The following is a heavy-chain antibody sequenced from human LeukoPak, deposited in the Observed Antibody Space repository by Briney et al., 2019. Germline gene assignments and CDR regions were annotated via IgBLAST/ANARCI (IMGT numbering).Heavy chain of an antibody. CDR3: ARELADVDTYRRAGAYNWFDP. Sequence: ASAKVSCKASGYTFTGYYMHWVRQAPGQGLEWMGWINPNSGGTNYAQKLQGRVTMTTDTSTSTAYMELRSLRSDDTAVYYCARELADVDTYRRAGAYNWFDPWGQGTLVTVSS. J-gene: IGHJ5*02. CDR2: INPNSGGT. V-gene: IGHV1-2*02. D-gene: IGHD1-26*01. CDR1: GYTFTGYY.